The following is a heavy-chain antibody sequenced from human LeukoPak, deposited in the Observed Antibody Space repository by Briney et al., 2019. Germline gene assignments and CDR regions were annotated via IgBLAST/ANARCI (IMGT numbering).Heavy chain of an antibody. J-gene: IGHJ6*03. CDR3: ARDNFDSSDYPQTYYYYYMDV. V-gene: IGHV3-21*01. Sequence: TAGGSLRLSCAASGFTFSRYSMNWVRQAPGKGLEWVASTSSTSTFIYSADSVKGRSTISRDTAKNSLFLQMNSLRAEDTAIYYCARDNFDSSDYPQTYYYYYMDVWGKGTTVTVSS. CDR2: TSSTSTFI. D-gene: IGHD3-22*01. CDR1: GFTFSRYS.